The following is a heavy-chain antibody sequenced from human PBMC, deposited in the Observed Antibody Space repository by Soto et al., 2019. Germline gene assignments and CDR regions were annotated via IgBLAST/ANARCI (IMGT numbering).Heavy chain of an antibody. J-gene: IGHJ6*02. CDR2: FDPEDGET. V-gene: IGHV1-24*01. CDR1: GYTLTELS. Sequence: QVQLVQSGAEVKKPGASVKVSCKVSGYTLTELSMHWVRQAPGKGLEWMGGFDPEDGETIYAQKFQGRVTMTEDTSTDTAYMELSSLRSEATAVYYCATRSYGGYDGGSDYYGMDVWGQGTTVTVSS. CDR3: ATRSYGGYDGGSDYYGMDV. D-gene: IGHD5-12*01.